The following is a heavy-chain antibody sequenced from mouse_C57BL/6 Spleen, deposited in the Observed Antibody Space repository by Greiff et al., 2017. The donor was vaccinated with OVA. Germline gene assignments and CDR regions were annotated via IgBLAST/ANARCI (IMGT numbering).Heavy chain of an antibody. D-gene: IGHD1-1*01. CDR2: ISDGGSYT. V-gene: IGHV5-4*01. CDR1: GFTFSSYA. Sequence: EVQGVESGGGLVKPGGSLKLSCAASGFTFSSYAMSWVRQTPEKRLEWVATISDGGSYTYYPDNVKGRFTISRDNAKNNLYLQMSHLKSEDTAMYYCAREGYGSSYNYWGQGTTLTVSS. CDR3: AREGYGSSYNY. J-gene: IGHJ2*01.